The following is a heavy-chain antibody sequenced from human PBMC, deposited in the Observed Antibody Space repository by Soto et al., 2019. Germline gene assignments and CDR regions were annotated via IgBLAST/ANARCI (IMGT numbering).Heavy chain of an antibody. CDR3: AKESYDFWSGYRSLIDP. CDR1: GFTFSSYG. J-gene: IGHJ5*02. V-gene: IGHV3-30*18. D-gene: IGHD3-3*01. Sequence: PGGSLRLSCAASGFTFSSYGMHWVRQAPGKGLEWVAVISYDGSNKYYADSVKGRFTISRDNSKNTLYLQMNSLRAEDTAVYYCAKESYDFWSGYRSLIDPWGQGTLVTVSS. CDR2: ISYDGSNK.